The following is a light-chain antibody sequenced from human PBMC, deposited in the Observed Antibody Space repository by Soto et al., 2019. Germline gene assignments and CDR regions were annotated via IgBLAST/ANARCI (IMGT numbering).Light chain of an antibody. CDR2: ELC. V-gene: IGLV2-14*01. Sequence: QSVLTQPASVSGSPGQSLTISCTGPSSAVGGYNYVPWYQQHPRTAPQLTFNELCDRPSGVSNRFSGSKSGNTGSLTISGLPAEDEADYYCSSFTTCNSLVFGTGTKVTVL. J-gene: IGLJ1*01. CDR1: SSAVGGYNY. CDR3: SSFTTCNSLV.